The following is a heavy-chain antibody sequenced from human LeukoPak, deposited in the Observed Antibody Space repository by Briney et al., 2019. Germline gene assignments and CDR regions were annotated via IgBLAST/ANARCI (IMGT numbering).Heavy chain of an antibody. CDR3: AHRTRGNFGLDY. Sequence: SGPTLVNPTQTLTLTCTFSGFPLSTSGVGVGWIRQPPGKALEWLALIYWNDDKRYSPSLKSRLTITKDTSKNQVVLTMTNMDPVDTATYYCAHRTRGNFGLDYWGQGTLVTVSS. D-gene: IGHD2-21*02. CDR2: IYWNDDK. CDR1: GFPLSTSGVG. J-gene: IGHJ4*02. V-gene: IGHV2-5*01.